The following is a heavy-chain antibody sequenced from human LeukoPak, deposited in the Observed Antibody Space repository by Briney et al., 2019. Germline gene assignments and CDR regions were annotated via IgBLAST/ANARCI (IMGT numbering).Heavy chain of an antibody. V-gene: IGHV4-30-4*07. CDR2: IYYSGST. D-gene: IGHD3-22*01. J-gene: IGHJ3*02. Sequence: PSETLSLTCAVSGGSISSGGYSWSWIRQPPGKGLEWIGYIYYSGSTYYNPSLKSRVTISVDTSKNQFSLKLSSVTAADTAVYYCARERRKEYYYDSSGYGKNAFDIWGQGTMVTVSP. CDR1: GGSISSGGYS. CDR3: ARERRKEYYYDSSGYGKNAFDI.